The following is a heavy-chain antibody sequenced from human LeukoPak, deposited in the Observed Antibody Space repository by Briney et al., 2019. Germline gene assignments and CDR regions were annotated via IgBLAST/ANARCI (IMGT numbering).Heavy chain of an antibody. Sequence: SETLSLTCTVSGYSISSGYYWGWIRQPPGKGLEWIGSIYHSGSTYYNPSLKSRVTISVDTSKNQFSLKLSSVTAADTAVYYCARGQIAAAGDRNNWFDPWGQGTLVTVSS. CDR1: GYSISSGYY. V-gene: IGHV4-38-2*02. CDR2: IYHSGST. CDR3: ARGQIAAAGDRNNWFDP. D-gene: IGHD6-13*01. J-gene: IGHJ5*02.